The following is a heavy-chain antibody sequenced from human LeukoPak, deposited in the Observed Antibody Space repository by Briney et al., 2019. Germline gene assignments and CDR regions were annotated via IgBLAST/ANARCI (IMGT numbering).Heavy chain of an antibody. Sequence: SETLSLTCAVYGGSFSGYYWSWIRQPPGKGLECIGEIHHSGSTYYNPSLKSRVTISVDTSKNQFSLKLSSVTAADTAVYYCARVSGITMIVVLQSDAFDIWGQGTMVTVSS. CDR3: ARVSGITMIVVLQSDAFDI. CDR1: GGSFSGYY. J-gene: IGHJ3*02. V-gene: IGHV4-34*01. D-gene: IGHD3-22*01. CDR2: IHHSGST.